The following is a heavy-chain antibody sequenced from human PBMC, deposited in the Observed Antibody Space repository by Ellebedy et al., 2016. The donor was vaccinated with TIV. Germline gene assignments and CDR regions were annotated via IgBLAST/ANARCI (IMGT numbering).Heavy chain of an antibody. D-gene: IGHD7-27*01. CDR1: GGSFSGYY. CDR3: ARASPTGDFDY. Sequence: SETLSLTXAVYGGSFSGYYWSWIRQPPGKGLEWIGEINHSGSTNYNPSLKSRVTISVDTSKNQFSLKLSSVTAADTAVYYCARASPTGDFDYWGQGTLVTVSS. V-gene: IGHV4-34*01. J-gene: IGHJ4*02. CDR2: INHSGST.